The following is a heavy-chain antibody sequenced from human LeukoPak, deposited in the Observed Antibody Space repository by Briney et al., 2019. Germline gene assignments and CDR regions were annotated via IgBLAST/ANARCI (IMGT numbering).Heavy chain of an antibody. Sequence: GGSLRLSCVACGFTFGKYWMSWVRQAPGKGLEWVANIKLDGSEKNYVDSVKGRFTISRDNTKNSLYLQMNSLRAEDTAVFYCARDQYDTWSRRGNFDSWGQGTLVIVSS. D-gene: IGHD3-3*01. CDR3: ARDQYDTWSRRGNFDS. J-gene: IGHJ4*02. CDR2: IKLDGSEK. V-gene: IGHV3-7*03. CDR1: GFTFGKYW.